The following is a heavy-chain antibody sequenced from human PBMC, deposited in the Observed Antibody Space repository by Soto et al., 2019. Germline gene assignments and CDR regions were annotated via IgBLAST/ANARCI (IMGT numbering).Heavy chain of an antibody. CDR2: ISYDGSNK. J-gene: IGHJ6*02. D-gene: IGHD2-15*01. CDR1: GFTFSSYG. Sequence: PGGSLRLSCAASGFTFSSYGMHWVRQAPGKGLEWVAVISYDGSNKYYADSVKGRFTIARDNSKNTLYLQMNSLRAEDTAVYYCAKGSFALPDYYYGMDVWGQGTTVTVSS. V-gene: IGHV3-30*18. CDR3: AKGSFALPDYYYGMDV.